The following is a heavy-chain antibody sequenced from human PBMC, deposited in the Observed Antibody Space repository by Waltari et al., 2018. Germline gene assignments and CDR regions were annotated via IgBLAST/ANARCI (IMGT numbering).Heavy chain of an antibody. V-gene: IGHV4-4*02. CDR3: ARIKHSSGGYVSVTDYGMDV. D-gene: IGHD6-19*01. CDR1: GGSISSSNW. CDR2: IYHSGGT. J-gene: IGHJ6*02. Sequence: QVQLQESGPGLVKPSGTLSLTCAVSGGSISSSNWWSWVRQPPGKGLEWIGEIYHSGGTNYNPSLRVRVTISVDKSKNQFSLKLSSGTAADTAVYYCARIKHSSGGYVSVTDYGMDVGGQGTTVTVSS.